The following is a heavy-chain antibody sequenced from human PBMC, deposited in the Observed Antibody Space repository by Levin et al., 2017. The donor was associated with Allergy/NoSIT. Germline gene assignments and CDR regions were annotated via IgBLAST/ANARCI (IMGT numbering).Heavy chain of an antibody. V-gene: IGHV3-23*01. J-gene: IGHJ3*02. CDR3: AKDSLWFRESPPVAFDI. CDR2: ISGSGGST. D-gene: IGHD3-10*01. Sequence: PGESLKISCAASGFTFSSYAMSWVRQAPGKGLEWVSAISGSGGSTYYADSVKGRFTISRDNSKNTLYLQMNSLRAEDTAVYYCAKDSLWFRESPPVAFDIWGQGTMVTVSS. CDR1: GFTFSSYA.